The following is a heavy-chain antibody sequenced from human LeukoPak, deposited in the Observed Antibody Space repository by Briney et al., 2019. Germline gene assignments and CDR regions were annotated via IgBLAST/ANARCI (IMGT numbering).Heavy chain of an antibody. CDR1: GFSFSSYG. CDR2: IRYDGNIK. D-gene: IGHD6-13*01. V-gene: IGHV3-30*02. CDR3: AKGGSSSWDYFDY. J-gene: IGHJ4*02. Sequence: PGGSLRLSCAASGFSFSSYGMHWVRQAPGKGLEWVAFIRYDGNIKHHADSVKGRFTISRDSSKNTLHLQMNSLRPEDTAVYYCAKGGSSSWDYFDYWGQGTLVTVSS.